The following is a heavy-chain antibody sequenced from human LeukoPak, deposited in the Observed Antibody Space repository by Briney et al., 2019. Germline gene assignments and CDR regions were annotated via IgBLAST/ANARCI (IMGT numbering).Heavy chain of an antibody. J-gene: IGHJ6*02. CDR2: ISAYNGNT. Sequence: ASVKVSCKASGYNFTSYGISWVRQAPGQGLEWMGWISAYNGNTNYAQKLQGRVTMTPDTSTSTAYMELRSLRSDDTAVYYCATYSSSWYSPYYYGMDVWGQGTTVTVSS. D-gene: IGHD6-13*01. V-gene: IGHV1-18*01. CDR1: GYNFTSYG. CDR3: ATYSSSWYSPYYYGMDV.